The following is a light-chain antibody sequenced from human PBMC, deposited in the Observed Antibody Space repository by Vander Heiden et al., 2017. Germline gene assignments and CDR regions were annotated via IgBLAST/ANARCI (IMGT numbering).Light chain of an antibody. V-gene: IGKV4-1*01. Sequence: DIVLTQSPDALAVSLGERATINCKSSQSVLYSSNNKNYLAWYQQKPGQPPKLLIYWASTRESGVPDRFSGSGSGTDFTLTISSLQAADVAVYYCQQDYSTPQTFGQGTKLEIK. CDR1: QSVLYSSNNKNY. CDR3: QQDYSTPQT. J-gene: IGKJ2*01. CDR2: WAS.